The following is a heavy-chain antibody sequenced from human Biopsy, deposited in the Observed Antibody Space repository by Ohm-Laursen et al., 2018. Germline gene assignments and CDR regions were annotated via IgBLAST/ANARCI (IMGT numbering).Heavy chain of an antibody. D-gene: IGHD2-2*01. CDR2: INSDGSST. CDR1: GFTFSNYW. J-gene: IGHJ4*02. Sequence: SLRISCSAPGFTFSNYWMHWVRQAPGKGPVWVSRINSDGSSTSYADSVKGRFTISRDNAKNTLYLQMDSLRVEDTAVYYCARRSTTYCSSTSCSFDYWGQGTLVTVSS. CDR3: ARRSTTYCSSTSCSFDY. V-gene: IGHV3-74*01.